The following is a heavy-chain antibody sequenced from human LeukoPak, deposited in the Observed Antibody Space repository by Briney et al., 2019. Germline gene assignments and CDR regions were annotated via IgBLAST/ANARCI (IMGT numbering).Heavy chain of an antibody. Sequence: SETLSPTCTVSGGSISSSSYYWNWIRQPAGKGLEWIGRIYTSGNTNYNPSLKSRVTISVDTSKNQFSLKLSSVTAADTAVYYCARAGGTYYYDSSGYPPPYYYYMDVWGKGTTVTISS. CDR3: ARAGGTYYYDSSGYPPPYYYYMDV. CDR2: IYTSGNT. CDR1: GGSISSSSYY. J-gene: IGHJ6*03. D-gene: IGHD3-22*01. V-gene: IGHV4-61*02.